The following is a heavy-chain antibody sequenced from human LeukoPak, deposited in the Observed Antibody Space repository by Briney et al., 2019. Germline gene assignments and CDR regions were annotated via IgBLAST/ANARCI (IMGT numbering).Heavy chain of an antibody. V-gene: IGHV1-18*01. CDR2: ISTYNGNT. D-gene: IGHD4-23*01. CDR3: ARAGNPFYYYMDV. Sequence: GASVKVSCKASGYTFTSYGFTWVRQAPGQGLEWMGWISTYNGNTNYEQKFQGRVTMTTDTSTSTAYMELRSLRSDDTAVYYCARAGNPFYYYMDVWGKGTTVTVSS. CDR1: GYTFTSYG. J-gene: IGHJ6*03.